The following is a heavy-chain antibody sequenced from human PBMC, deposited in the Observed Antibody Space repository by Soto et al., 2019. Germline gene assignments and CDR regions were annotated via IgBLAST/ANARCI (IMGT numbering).Heavy chain of an antibody. CDR1: GFIVSDTY. CDR2: ISNRGDT. CDR3: AREPRYCRVGSCSITGDAYDI. Sequence: EVQLVESGGGLVQPGGSLRLSCTASGFIVSDTYVNWVRQAPGKGLEWVAVISNRGDTHYAESVRGRFSLSRDISYNTLHLQMNNLRVEDTAVYYCAREPRYCRVGSCSITGDAYDIWGQGTMVTVSS. J-gene: IGHJ3*02. V-gene: IGHV3-66*01. D-gene: IGHD2-15*01.